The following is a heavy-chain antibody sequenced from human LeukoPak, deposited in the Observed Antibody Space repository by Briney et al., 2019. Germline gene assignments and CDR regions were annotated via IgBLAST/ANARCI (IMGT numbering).Heavy chain of an antibody. D-gene: IGHD6-6*01. CDR2: ISGYNGNT. Sequence: ASVKVSCKASGYTFTSYGISWLRQAPGQGPEWMGWISGYNGNTDYAQKFQGRVIMTTDTSTSTAYMELRSLRSDDTAVYYCARDGSSSSFDYWGQGTLVTVSS. J-gene: IGHJ4*02. CDR1: GYTFTSYG. V-gene: IGHV1-18*01. CDR3: ARDGSSSSFDY.